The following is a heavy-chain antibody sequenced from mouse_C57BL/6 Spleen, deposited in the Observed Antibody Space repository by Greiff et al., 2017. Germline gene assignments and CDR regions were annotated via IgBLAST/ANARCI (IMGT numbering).Heavy chain of an antibody. J-gene: IGHJ4*01. CDR1: GFTFSDYG. V-gene: IGHV5-17*01. Sequence: EVKLVESGGGLVKPGGSLKLSCAASGFTFSDYGMHWVRQAPEKGLEWVAYISSGSSTIYYADTVKGRFTISRDNAKNTLFLQMTSLRSEDTAMYYCASGWLLRGGYAMDYWGQGTSVTVSS. CDR2: ISSGSSTI. CDR3: ASGWLLRGGYAMDY. D-gene: IGHD2-3*01.